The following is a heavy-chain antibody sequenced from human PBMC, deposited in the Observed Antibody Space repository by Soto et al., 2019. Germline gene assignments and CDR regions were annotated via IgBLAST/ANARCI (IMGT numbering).Heavy chain of an antibody. V-gene: IGHV3-21*06. J-gene: IGHJ4*02. CDR1: GFTFSNYN. CDR3: ARDSASTGGDYCDS. Sequence: EVQLVESGGGLVKAGGSLRLFCTASGFTFSNYNMNWVRQAPGKGLEWVSSISTGGADMYYADSVKGRFTISRDNAQNSSFLQIDSTMAEDTAVYYCARDSASTGGDYCDSWGQGTLVTVSS. D-gene: IGHD4-17*01. CDR2: ISTGGADM.